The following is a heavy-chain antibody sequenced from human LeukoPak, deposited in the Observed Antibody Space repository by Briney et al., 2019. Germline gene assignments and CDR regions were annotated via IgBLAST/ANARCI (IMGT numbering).Heavy chain of an antibody. J-gene: IGHJ4*02. V-gene: IGHV1-8*01. CDR1: GYTFTSYD. CDR2: MNPNSGNT. CDR3: ARGRKTSHYGSGSYYRTDPVGY. Sequence: ASVKVSCKASGYTFTSYDINWVRQATGQGLEWMGWMNPNSGNTGYAQKFQGGVTMTRNTSISTAYMELSSLRSEDTAVYYCARGRKTSHYGSGSYYRTDPVGYWGQGTLVTVSS. D-gene: IGHD3-10*01.